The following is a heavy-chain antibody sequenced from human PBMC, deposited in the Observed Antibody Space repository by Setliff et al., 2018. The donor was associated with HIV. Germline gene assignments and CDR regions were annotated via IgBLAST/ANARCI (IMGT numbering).Heavy chain of an antibody. J-gene: IGHJ6*02. D-gene: IGHD3-10*01. V-gene: IGHV3-30*01. Sequence: GGSLRLSCTASGGTFSSYAMHWVRQAPGKGLEWVAVISYDGSNKYYADSVKGRFTISRDNSKNTLYLQMNSLRAEDTAVYYCARSVIGYYYYGMDVWGQGTLVTVSS. CDR1: GGTFSSYA. CDR2: ISYDGSNK. CDR3: ARSVIGYYYYGMDV.